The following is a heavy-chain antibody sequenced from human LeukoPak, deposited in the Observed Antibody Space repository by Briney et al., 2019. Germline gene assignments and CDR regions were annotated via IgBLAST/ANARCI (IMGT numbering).Heavy chain of an antibody. V-gene: IGHV1-69*13. Sequence: GSSVKVSCKASGGTFGNYAIHWVRQAPGQGLEWMAKIILVFGTPNYAQKFRGRVTITADESTSTVYMELSSLTSDDTAVYYCASGTWEGWLDPWGQGTLVTVSS. D-gene: IGHD1-26*01. J-gene: IGHJ5*02. CDR2: IILVFGTP. CDR1: GGTFGNYA. CDR3: ASGTWEGWLDP.